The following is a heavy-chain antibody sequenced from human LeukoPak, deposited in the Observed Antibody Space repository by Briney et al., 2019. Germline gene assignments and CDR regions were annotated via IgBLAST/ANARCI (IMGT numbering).Heavy chain of an antibody. D-gene: IGHD6-6*01. CDR1: GFTFSSYG. J-gene: IGHJ4*02. Sequence: GGSLRLSCAASGFTFSSYGMHWVRQAPGKGLEWVAVISYDGSNKYYADSVKGRFTISRDNSKNTLYLQMNSLRAEDTAVYYCAKDLYSSSSGFDYWGQGTLVTVSS. CDR3: AKDLYSSSSGFDY. V-gene: IGHV3-30*18. CDR2: ISYDGSNK.